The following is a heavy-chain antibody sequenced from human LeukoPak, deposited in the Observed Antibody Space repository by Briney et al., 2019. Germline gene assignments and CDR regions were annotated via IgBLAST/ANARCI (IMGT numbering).Heavy chain of an antibody. CDR3: AKGDYDFWNYFDY. CDR2: ISGSGGST. J-gene: IGHJ4*02. D-gene: IGHD3-3*01. Sequence: PGGSLRLSCAASGFTFSSYAMSWVRQAPGKGLEWVSAISGSGGSTYYAGSVKGRFTISRDNSKTTLYLQMNSLRAEDTAVYYCAKGDYDFWNYFDYWGQGTLVTVSS. CDR1: GFTFSSYA. V-gene: IGHV3-23*01.